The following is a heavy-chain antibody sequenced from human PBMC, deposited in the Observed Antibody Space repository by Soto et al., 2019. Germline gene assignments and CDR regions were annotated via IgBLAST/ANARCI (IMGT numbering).Heavy chain of an antibody. D-gene: IGHD2-21*02. V-gene: IGHV4-59*01. CDR1: GGSISWYY. CDR3: ARDLWGYCGTDCYPLDV. J-gene: IGHJ6*02. Sequence: SETLSLTCTVSGGSISWYYWSWIRQPPGKGLEWIGYMYNTGSTVYNPSFKSRVTISVDTSKNQFSLKLNSVTAADTAVYYCARDLWGYCGTDCYPLDVWGQGTTVTVS. CDR2: MYNTGST.